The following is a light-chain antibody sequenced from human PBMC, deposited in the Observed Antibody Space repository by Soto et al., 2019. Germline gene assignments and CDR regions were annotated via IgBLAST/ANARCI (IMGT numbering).Light chain of an antibody. CDR3: QQRSNLPPT. J-gene: IGKJ5*01. V-gene: IGKV3-11*01. CDR2: DAS. CDR1: QFIDSY. Sequence: EIVLTQSPATLSLSPGERANLSCRASQFIDSYLAWYRQIPGQAPRLLIYDASNRATGIPDRFSGGGSGTDFTLTISSLEPEDFAVYYCQQRSNLPPTFGQGTRLENK.